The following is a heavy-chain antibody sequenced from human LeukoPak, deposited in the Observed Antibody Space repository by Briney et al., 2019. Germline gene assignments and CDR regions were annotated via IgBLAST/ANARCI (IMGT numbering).Heavy chain of an antibody. CDR3: AREVTGVRGVTPYYYYYYGMNV. V-gene: IGHV4-34*01. J-gene: IGHJ6*02. CDR1: GGSFSGYY. D-gene: IGHD3-10*01. CDR2: INHSGST. Sequence: SETLSLTCAVYGGSFSGYYWSWIRQPPGKGLEWIGEINHSGSTNYNPSLKSRVTISVDTSKNQFSLKLSSVTAADTAVYYCAREVTGVRGVTPYYYYYYGMNVWGQGTTVIVSS.